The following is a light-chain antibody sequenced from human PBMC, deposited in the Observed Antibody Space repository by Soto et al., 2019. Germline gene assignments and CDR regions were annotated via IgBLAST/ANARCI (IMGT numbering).Light chain of an antibody. CDR1: SGHRSYI. J-gene: IGLJ2*01. Sequence: QLVLTQSSSASASLGSSVSLACTLNSGHRSYIIAWHQQQPGKAPRYLMKLESSGTYNKGSGVPDRFSGSSSGADRYLIISNLQSEDEADYYCETWDSDTRVFGGGTKLTVL. CDR3: ETWDSDTRV. CDR2: LESSGTY. V-gene: IGLV4-60*03.